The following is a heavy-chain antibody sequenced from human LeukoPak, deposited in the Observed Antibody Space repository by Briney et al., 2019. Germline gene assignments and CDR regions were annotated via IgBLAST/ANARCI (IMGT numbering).Heavy chain of an antibody. CDR2: ISSSGSTI. CDR1: GFTVSTYA. V-gene: IGHV3-48*03. CDR3: ARDRNDYGDYVRFDY. Sequence: PGGSLRLSCAASGFTVSTYAMSWVRLAPGKGLEWVSYISSSGSTIYYADSVKGRFTISRDNAKNSLYLQMNSLRAEDTAVYYCARDRNDYGDYVRFDYWGQGTLVTVSS. J-gene: IGHJ4*02. D-gene: IGHD4-17*01.